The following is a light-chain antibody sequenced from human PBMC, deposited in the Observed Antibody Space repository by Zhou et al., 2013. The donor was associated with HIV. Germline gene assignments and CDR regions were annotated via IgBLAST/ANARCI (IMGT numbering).Light chain of an antibody. J-gene: IGKJ1*01. Sequence: DIQMTQSPSTLSASVGDRVTITCRASQDITNHLAWLQQKPGKAPKSLIYDASRLHTGVPSKFSGGGSGTDFTLTISSLQPEDLATYYCLQHNSTRTFGQGTKVEIK. CDR1: QDITNH. CDR2: DAS. V-gene: IGKV1-16*02. CDR3: LQHNSTRT.